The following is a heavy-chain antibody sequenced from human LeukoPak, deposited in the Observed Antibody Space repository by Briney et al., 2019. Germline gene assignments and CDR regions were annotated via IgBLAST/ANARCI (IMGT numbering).Heavy chain of an antibody. CDR1: GGSISSSSYF. J-gene: IGHJ3*02. CDR3: ARLSSGAFDI. Sequence: SETLSLTCTVSGGSISSSSYFWGWIRQPPGNELEWIGSIYYSGSTYYNASLKSRVTISVDTSKNQFSLKLNSVTAADTAVYYCARLSSGAFDIWGQGTMVTVSS. CDR2: IYYSGST. V-gene: IGHV4-39*01.